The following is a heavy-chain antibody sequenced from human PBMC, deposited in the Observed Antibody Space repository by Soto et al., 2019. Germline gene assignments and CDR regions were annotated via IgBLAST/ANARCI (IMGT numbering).Heavy chain of an antibody. CDR1: GFTFSTYA. D-gene: IGHD2-2*01. CDR2: ISYDGNNK. Sequence: ESGGGVVQPGRSLRLSCAASGFTFSTYAMHWVHQAPVKGLEWVALISYDGNNKYYADSVKGRFTISRDNSKNTLYLQMNSLRTEDTAVYYCGRCSSTSCHLGADYWGQGTLVTVSS. V-gene: IGHV3-30-3*01. J-gene: IGHJ4*02. CDR3: GRCSSTSCHLGADY.